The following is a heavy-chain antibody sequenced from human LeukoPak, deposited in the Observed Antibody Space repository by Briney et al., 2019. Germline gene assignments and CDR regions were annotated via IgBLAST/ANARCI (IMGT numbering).Heavy chain of an antibody. CDR2: INHSGSA. D-gene: IGHD4-23*01. CDR3: VSFDY. CDR1: GESFSDNY. V-gene: IGHV4-34*01. Sequence: PSETLSLTCAVCGESFSDNYWIWIRQPPGKGLEWIGEINHSGSAKYNPSLKSRVTISLDTSKNQFSLRLSSVTAADTAVCTVVSFDYWGQGTLVTVSS. J-gene: IGHJ4*02.